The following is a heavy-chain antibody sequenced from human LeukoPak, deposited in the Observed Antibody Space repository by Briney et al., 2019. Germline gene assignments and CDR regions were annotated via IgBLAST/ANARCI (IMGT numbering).Heavy chain of an antibody. V-gene: IGHV5-51*01. Sequence: GESLKISCKGSGYTFTSYWIGWVRQMPGKGLEWMGIIYPGDSDTTYSPSFQGQVTISADKSISTVYLQWSSLKASDTAMYYCARTYTLISDAFDIWGQGTRVTVSS. D-gene: IGHD3/OR15-3a*01. J-gene: IGHJ3*02. CDR1: GYTFTSYW. CDR2: IYPGDSDT. CDR3: ARTYTLISDAFDI.